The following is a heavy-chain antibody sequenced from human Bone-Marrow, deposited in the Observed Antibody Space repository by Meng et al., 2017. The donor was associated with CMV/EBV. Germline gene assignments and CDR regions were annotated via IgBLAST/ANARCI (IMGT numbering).Heavy chain of an antibody. CDR2: IYYSGST. Sequence: GSLRLSCTVSGGSISSYYWSWIRQPPGKGLEWIGYIYYSGSTNYNPSLKSRVTISVDTSKNQFSLKLSSVTAADTAVYYCARAVSIVVQSSNWYFDLWGRGTLVTVSS. D-gene: IGHD2-2*01. V-gene: IGHV4-59*01. CDR3: ARAVSIVVQSSNWYFDL. J-gene: IGHJ2*01. CDR1: GGSISSYY.